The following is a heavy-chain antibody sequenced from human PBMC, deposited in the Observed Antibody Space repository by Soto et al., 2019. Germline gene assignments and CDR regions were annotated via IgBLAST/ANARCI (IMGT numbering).Heavy chain of an antibody. J-gene: IGHJ3*02. D-gene: IGHD1-26*01. CDR3: ARDGHSGSDSGSFDI. Sequence: GGSLRLSCAASGFTFSSYSMNWVRQAPGKGLEWVSYISSSSSTIYYADSVKGRFTISRNNAKNSLYLQMNSLRDEDKAGYYCARDGHSGSDSGSFDIWGQGTMVTVSS. CDR1: GFTFSSYS. V-gene: IGHV3-48*02. CDR2: ISSSSSTI.